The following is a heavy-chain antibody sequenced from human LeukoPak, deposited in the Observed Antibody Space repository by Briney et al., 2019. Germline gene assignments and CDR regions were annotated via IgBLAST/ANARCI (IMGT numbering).Heavy chain of an antibody. CDR1: GFTVSSNC. J-gene: IGHJ2*01. CDR3: ARDRYCTGTTCYVGGGWFFDL. CDR2: IYSGGST. Sequence: GGSLRLSCAASGFTVSSNCMSWVRQAPGKGLEWVSVIYSGGSTYYADSVKGRFTISRDNSKNMLYLQMNSLGAEDTAVYYCARDRYCTGTTCYVGGGWFFDLWGRGTLVTVSS. D-gene: IGHD2-2*01. V-gene: IGHV3-53*01.